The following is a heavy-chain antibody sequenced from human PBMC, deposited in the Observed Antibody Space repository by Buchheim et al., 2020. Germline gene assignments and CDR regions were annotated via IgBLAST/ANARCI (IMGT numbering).Heavy chain of an antibody. CDR1: GFTFRDCA. Sequence: EVQLLESGGGLAQPGGSQRLACAASGFTFRDCAMTWVRQAPGKGLEWVSGISGSGATRHYADSVKGRFTISRDNSENTLFLEMNSLRAEDTAIYYCAKLSFNDFWSGYLGDYYYAMDVWGLGTT. V-gene: IGHV3-23*01. D-gene: IGHD3-3*01. CDR2: ISGSGATR. CDR3: AKLSFNDFWSGYLGDYYYAMDV. J-gene: IGHJ6*02.